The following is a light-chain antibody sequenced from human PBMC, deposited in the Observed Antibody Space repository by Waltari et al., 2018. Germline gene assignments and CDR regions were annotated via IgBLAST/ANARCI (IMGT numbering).Light chain of an antibody. Sequence: QLIPTQSPSASASLGASVKLTCTLSSGHSNYAIAWLQRQPEKGPRYLMKVNSDGSYIKGDGIPDRFSGSSSGADRYLTISSLQSEDEADYYCETGGFGIWRFGGGTKLTVL. CDR3: ETGGFGIWR. CDR1: SGHSNYA. V-gene: IGLV4-69*01. J-gene: IGLJ2*01. CDR2: VNSDGSY.